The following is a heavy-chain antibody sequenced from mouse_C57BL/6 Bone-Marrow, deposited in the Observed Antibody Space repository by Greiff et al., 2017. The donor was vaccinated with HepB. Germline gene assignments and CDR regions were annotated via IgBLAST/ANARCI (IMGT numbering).Heavy chain of an antibody. CDR1: GFTFSDYG. D-gene: IGHD2-14*01. CDR3: ARERGTGRGKYFDY. J-gene: IGHJ2*01. Sequence: EVQLVESGGGLVKPGGSLKLSCAASGFTFSDYGMHWVRQAPEKGLEWVAYISSGSSTIYYADTVKGRFTISRDNAKNTLFLQMTSLRSEDTAMYYCARERGTGRGKYFDYWGQGTTLTVSS. CDR2: ISSGSSTI. V-gene: IGHV5-17*01.